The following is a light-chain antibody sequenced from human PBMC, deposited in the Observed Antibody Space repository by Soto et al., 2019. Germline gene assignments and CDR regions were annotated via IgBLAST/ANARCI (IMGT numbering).Light chain of an antibody. CDR2: DAS. V-gene: IGKV3-11*01. Sequence: EIVLTQSPATLSLSPGERATLSCRASQSVSSYLAWYQQKPGQAPRLLIYDASNRATGIPARFSGSGSGTDFTLTISSLEPEDFAVYYCHQRSNGPPITFGQGTRLEMK. J-gene: IGKJ5*01. CDR1: QSVSSY. CDR3: HQRSNGPPIT.